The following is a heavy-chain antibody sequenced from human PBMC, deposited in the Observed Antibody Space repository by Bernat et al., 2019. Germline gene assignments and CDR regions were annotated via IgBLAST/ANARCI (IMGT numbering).Heavy chain of an antibody. D-gene: IGHD5-12*01. CDR2: IKSKTDGGTT. CDR1: GFTFSNAW. V-gene: IGHV3-15*01. Sequence: EVQLVESGGGLVKPGGSLRLSCAASGFTFSNAWMSWVRQAPGKGLEWVGRIKSKTDGGTTDYAAPVKGRFTISRDDSKNTLYLQMNSLKTEDTAVYYCTTRVPFFKDSGYDFTQGDWWFDPWGQGTLVTVSS. CDR3: TTRVPFFKDSGYDFTQGDWWFDP. J-gene: IGHJ5*02.